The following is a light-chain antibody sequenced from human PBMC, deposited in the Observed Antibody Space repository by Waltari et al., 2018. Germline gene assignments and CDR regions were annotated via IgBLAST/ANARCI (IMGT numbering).Light chain of an antibody. Sequence: QSALTQPASVSGSPGQSITIPCSGVGSAVGASHYVSWHQHHPGKAPQVIIYDVTNRPSGVSDRFSASKSANTASLTISRLQPEDEADYYCSSQTLDGLVLFGGGTRLTVL. J-gene: IGLJ2*01. CDR1: GSAVGASHY. CDR3: SSQTLDGLVL. CDR2: DVT. V-gene: IGLV2-14*03.